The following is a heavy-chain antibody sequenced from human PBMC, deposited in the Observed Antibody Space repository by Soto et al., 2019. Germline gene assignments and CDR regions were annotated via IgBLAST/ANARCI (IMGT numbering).Heavy chain of an antibody. CDR2: IYPGDSDT. CDR1: GYSFTSYW. Sequence: GESLKISCKGSGYSFTSYWIGWVRQMPGKGLEWMGIIYPGDSDTRYSPSFQGQVTISADKSISTAYLQWSSLKASDTAMYYCARQKGGYYDSSGYYPSDYWGQGTLVTVSS. V-gene: IGHV5-51*01. D-gene: IGHD3-22*01. J-gene: IGHJ4*02. CDR3: ARQKGGYYDSSGYYPSDY.